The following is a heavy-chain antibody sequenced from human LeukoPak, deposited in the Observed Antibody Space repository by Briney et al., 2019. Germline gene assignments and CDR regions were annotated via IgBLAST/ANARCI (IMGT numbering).Heavy chain of an antibody. CDR3: TLYCSSTSCYPHP. J-gene: IGHJ5*02. V-gene: IGHV3-49*04. D-gene: IGHD2-2*01. CDR1: GFTVSSNY. CDR2: IRSKAYGGTT. Sequence: GGSLRLSCAASGFTVSSNYMSWVRQAPGKGLEWVGFIRSKAYGGTTEYAASVKGRFTISRDDSKSIAYLQMNSLKTEDTAVYYCTLYCSSTSCYPHPWGQGTLVTVSS.